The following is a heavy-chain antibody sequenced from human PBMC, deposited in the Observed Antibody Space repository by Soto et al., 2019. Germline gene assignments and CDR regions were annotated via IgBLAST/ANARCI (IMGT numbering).Heavy chain of an antibody. D-gene: IGHD5-12*01. CDR3: ARGRGYSGDDHYYYFDMDV. J-gene: IGHJ6*02. V-gene: IGHV1-69*13. Sequence: SVKVSCKASGGTFNDYPITWVRQAPGEGLEWVGGSIPIFGTANYAQKFQGRVTISVDESTSTAYMELSSLRSEDTAVYYCARGRGYSGDDHYYYFDMDVWGQGTTVTVSS. CDR1: GGTFNDYP. CDR2: SIPIFGTA.